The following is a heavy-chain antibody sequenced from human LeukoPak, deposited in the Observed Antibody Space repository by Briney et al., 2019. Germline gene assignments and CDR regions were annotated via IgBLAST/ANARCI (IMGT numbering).Heavy chain of an antibody. CDR2: IIPIFGTA. CDR1: GGTFSSYA. CDR3: ATSFRYCSSTSCRAFDI. D-gene: IGHD2-2*01. Sequence: SVKVSCKASGGTFSSYAISWVRQAPGQGLEWMGGIIPIFGTANYAQKFQGRVTITADGSTSTAYMELSSLRSEDTAVYYCATSFRYCSSTSCRAFDIWGQGTMVTVSS. V-gene: IGHV1-69*01. J-gene: IGHJ3*02.